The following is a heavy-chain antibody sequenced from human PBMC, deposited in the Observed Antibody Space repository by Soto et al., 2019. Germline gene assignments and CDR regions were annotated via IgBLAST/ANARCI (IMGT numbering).Heavy chain of an antibody. J-gene: IGHJ5*02. CDR2: MNPHSGNT. D-gene: IGHD3-3*01. V-gene: IGHV1-8*01. CDR1: GYTFTSYD. CDR3: ARGGSYYDFWSGYGP. Sequence: QVQLVQSGAEVKKPGASVKVSCKASGYTFTSYDINWVRQATGQGREWMGWMNPHSGNTGYAQTVQGRVTMTRNTSISTAYMELSSLRSEDTAVYYCARGGSYYDFWSGYGPWGQGTLVTVSS.